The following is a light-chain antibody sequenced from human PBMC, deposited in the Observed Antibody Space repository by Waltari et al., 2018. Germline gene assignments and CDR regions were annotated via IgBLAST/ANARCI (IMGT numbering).Light chain of an antibody. V-gene: IGLV2-14*03. CDR1: NSYVGTYNY. CDR2: DVS. Sequence: QSALTQPASGSGSPGQSITISCTGSNSYVGTYNYVSWYQQYPGKAPKLVIHDVSSRPSGTSYRFSGSKSGNTASLTISGLQAEDEADYYCSSYTTSDVVVFGGGTKVTVL. CDR3: SSYTTSDVVV. J-gene: IGLJ2*01.